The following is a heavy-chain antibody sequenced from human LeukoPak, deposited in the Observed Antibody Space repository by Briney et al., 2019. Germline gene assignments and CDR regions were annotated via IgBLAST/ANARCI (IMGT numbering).Heavy chain of an antibody. Sequence: GDSLRLSCATSGFDFGGACGMGWVRQAPEKGLEWVSTISGGGETTHYADSVKGRLTISRDNARNTLYLQIDRLRPEDTAIYYCVREAGCGWPLDYWGRGTLVTVPS. V-gene: IGHV3-23*01. CDR1: GFDFGGACG. J-gene: IGHJ4*02. CDR2: ISGGGETT. CDR3: VREAGCGWPLDY. D-gene: IGHD6-19*01.